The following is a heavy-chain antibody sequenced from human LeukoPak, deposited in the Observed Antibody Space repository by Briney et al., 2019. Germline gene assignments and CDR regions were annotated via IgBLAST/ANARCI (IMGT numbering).Heavy chain of an antibody. V-gene: IGHV3-30*18. D-gene: IGHD6-19*01. CDR2: ISSDGSNK. CDR3: AKGHSRGWYYFDY. CDR1: GFIFSSSW. J-gene: IGHJ4*02. Sequence: QPGGSLRLSCAASGFIFSSSWIHWVRQAPGKGLEWVAAISSDGSNKHFADSVKGRFTISRDNSKNTLYLQMSSLRAEDTAMYYCAKGHSRGWYYFDYWGQGTLVTVSS.